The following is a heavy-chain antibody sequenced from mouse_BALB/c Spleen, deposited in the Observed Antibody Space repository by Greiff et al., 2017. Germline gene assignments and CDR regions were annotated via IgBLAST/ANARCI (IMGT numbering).Heavy chain of an antibody. J-gene: IGHJ2*01. CDR3: TRDGGKGFFDY. CDR1: GFTFSSYT. V-gene: IGHV5-6-4*01. Sequence: EVMLVESGGGLVKPGGSLKLSCAASGFTFSSYTMSWVRQTPEKRLEWVATISSGGSYTYYPDSVKGRFTISRDNAKNTLYLQMSSLKSEDTAMYYCTRDGGKGFFDYWGQGTTLTVSS. D-gene: IGHD3-3*01. CDR2: ISSGGSYT.